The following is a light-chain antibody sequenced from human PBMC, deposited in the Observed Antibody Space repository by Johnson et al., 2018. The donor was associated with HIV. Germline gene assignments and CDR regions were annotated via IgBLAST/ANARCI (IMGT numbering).Light chain of an antibody. J-gene: IGLJ1*01. Sequence: QSVLTQPPSASGTPGQRVTISCSGSSSNIGSYTVNWYQQLPGTAPKLLIYRNNQRPSGVPDRFSGSKSGTSATLGITGLQTGDEADYYCGTWESSLSANVCGTGTKVTVV. CDR1: SSNIGSYT. CDR3: GTWESSLSANV. V-gene: IGLV1-44*01. CDR2: RNN.